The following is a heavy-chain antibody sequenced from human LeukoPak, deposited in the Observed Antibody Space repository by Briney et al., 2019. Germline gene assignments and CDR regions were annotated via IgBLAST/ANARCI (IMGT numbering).Heavy chain of an antibody. CDR1: GDSIDSGTYY. CDR2: IYSGGTT. Sequence: PSETLSLTCTVSGDSIDSGTYYWTWIRQHPGKGLEWIGYIYSGGTTYYNPSLKSRVTMFVDTSKNQFSLKLSSVTAADTAVYYCARQTSRYNSGWRFDYWGQGTLVTVSS. CDR3: ARQTSRYNSGWRFDY. J-gene: IGHJ4*02. V-gene: IGHV4-39*01. D-gene: IGHD6-19*01.